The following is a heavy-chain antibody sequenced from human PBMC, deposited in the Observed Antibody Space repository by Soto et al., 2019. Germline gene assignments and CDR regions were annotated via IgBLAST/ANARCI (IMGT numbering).Heavy chain of an antibody. CDR1: GFTFGGSA. D-gene: IGHD2-15*01. Sequence: EVQLVESGGGLVQPGGSLKLSCAASGFTFGGSAMHWVRQASGKGLEWVGRIRSSANNYATAYAASVKGRFTISRDDSKNTVFLQMNSLKTGDTAVYYCTGWSDWYFDLWGRGTLVTVSS. CDR3: TGWSDWYFDL. V-gene: IGHV3-73*02. J-gene: IGHJ2*01. CDR2: IRSSANNYAT.